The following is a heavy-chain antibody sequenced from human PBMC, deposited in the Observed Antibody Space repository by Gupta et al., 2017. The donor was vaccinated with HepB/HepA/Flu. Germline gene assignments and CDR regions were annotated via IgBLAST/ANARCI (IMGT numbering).Heavy chain of an antibody. D-gene: IGHD3-3*02. CDR3: AKDLHFWSAMDV. CDR2: IGTDLRT. J-gene: IGHJ6*03. Sequence: DVKLLESGGDLVQPGGSLRLSCAVSGFTFGGNAMAWVRQAPGKGPEWVAGIGTDLRTNDGDSVRGRFTISRDLATNTVDLQMHGLRPEDTAIYYCAKDLHFWSAMDVWVKGATVNVS. V-gene: IGHV3-23*01. CDR1: GFTFGGNA.